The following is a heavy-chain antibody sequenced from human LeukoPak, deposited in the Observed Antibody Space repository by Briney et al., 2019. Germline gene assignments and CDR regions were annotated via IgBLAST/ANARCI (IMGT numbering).Heavy chain of an antibody. CDR3: VRVGGAFDL. CDR2: ISSSSSTI. J-gene: IGHJ3*01. CDR1: GFTFSDYS. Sequence: GGSLRLSYAASGFTFSDYSMNWVRQAPGKGLEWISYISSSSSTIYYADSVKGRFTISRDNAKKSLYMQMNSLRAEDTAVYYCVRVGGAFDLWGQGTRVSVSS. D-gene: IGHD3-16*01. V-gene: IGHV3-48*01.